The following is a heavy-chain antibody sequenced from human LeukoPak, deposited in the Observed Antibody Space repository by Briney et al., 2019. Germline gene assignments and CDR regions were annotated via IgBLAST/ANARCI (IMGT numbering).Heavy chain of an antibody. CDR3: ARDFSSWYERPHTGFDY. V-gene: IGHV1-3*01. D-gene: IGHD6-13*01. CDR2: VNGGDGNT. CDR1: GYNFAGYA. Sequence: ASVKVSCKASGYNFAGYAMHWVRQAPGQSLEWMGRVNGGDGNTKYSQNFQGRITITRDTSASTGYMELSSLTSEDTAVYYCARDFSSWYERPHTGFDYWGQGTLVTVSS. J-gene: IGHJ4*02.